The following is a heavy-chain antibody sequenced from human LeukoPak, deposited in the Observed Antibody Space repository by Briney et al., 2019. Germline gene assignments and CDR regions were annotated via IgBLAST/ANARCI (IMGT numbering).Heavy chain of an antibody. CDR1: GGTFSSYA. CDR3: ARAGAGCSSTNCYHFDY. CDR2: IIPIFGTA. D-gene: IGHD2-2*01. Sequence: SVKVSCKASGGTFSSYAISWVRQAPGQGLEWMGGIIPIFGTANYAQKFQGRVTITTDESTSTAYMELSSLRSEDTAVYYCARAGAGCSSTNCYHFDYWGQGTLVTVSS. V-gene: IGHV1-69*05. J-gene: IGHJ4*02.